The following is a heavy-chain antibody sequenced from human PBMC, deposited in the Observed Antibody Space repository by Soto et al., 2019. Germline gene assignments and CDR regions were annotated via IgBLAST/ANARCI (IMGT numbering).Heavy chain of an antibody. Sequence: PGGSLRLSCAASGFTFSSYAMHWVRQAPGKGLEWVSVIYSGGSTYYADSVKGRFTISRDNSKNTLYLQMNSLRAEDTAVYYCARDMRAGRNDYWGQGTLVTVSS. CDR3: ARDMRAGRNDY. D-gene: IGHD6-19*01. J-gene: IGHJ4*02. CDR1: GFTFSSYA. CDR2: IYSGGST. V-gene: IGHV3-66*01.